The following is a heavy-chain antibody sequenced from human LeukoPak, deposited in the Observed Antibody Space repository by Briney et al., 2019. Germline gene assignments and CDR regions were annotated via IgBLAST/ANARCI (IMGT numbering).Heavy chain of an antibody. CDR3: ARDRWLDP. CDR1: GGSISSGGNY. CDR2: ICYSGST. Sequence: SETLSLTCTVSGGSISSGGNYWSWIRQHPGKGLEWIGYICYSGSTYYNPSLKSRVTISLDTSKNQFSLKLTSVTAADTAVYYCARDRWLDPWGQGTLVTVSS. V-gene: IGHV4-31*03. J-gene: IGHJ5*02.